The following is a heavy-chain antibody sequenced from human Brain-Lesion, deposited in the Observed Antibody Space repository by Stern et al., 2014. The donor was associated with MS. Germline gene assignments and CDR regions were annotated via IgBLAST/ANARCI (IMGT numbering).Heavy chain of an antibody. J-gene: IGHJ4*02. Sequence: EVHLVESGGGLVQPGGSLRLSCAASGFTFSRYWMSWVRQAPGKGLEWVANINQDGSEKYSVDSVEGRFTISRDNAKNSLYLQMNSLRAEDTAVYYCGRLCSGGSCYEDGIDYWGQGTLVTVSS. CDR1: GFTFSRYW. D-gene: IGHD2-15*01. CDR3: GRLCSGGSCYEDGIDY. V-gene: IGHV3-7*01. CDR2: INQDGSEK.